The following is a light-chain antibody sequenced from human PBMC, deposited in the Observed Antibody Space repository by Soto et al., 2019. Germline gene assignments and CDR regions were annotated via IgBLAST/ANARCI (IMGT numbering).Light chain of an antibody. CDR2: GAS. CDR1: QSVSSSY. CDR3: QQYGSSPLT. Sequence: DIVLTQSPGTLSLSPGERATLSCRASQSVSSSYLAWYQQTPGQAPRLLIYGASIRATGIPDRFSGSGSGTDFTLTISRLEPEDFAVYYCQQYGSSPLTFGGGTKVEIK. V-gene: IGKV3-20*01. J-gene: IGKJ4*01.